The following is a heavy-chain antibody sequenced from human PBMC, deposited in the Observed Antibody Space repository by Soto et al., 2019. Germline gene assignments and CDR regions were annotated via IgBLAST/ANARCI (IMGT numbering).Heavy chain of an antibody. D-gene: IGHD2-15*01. J-gene: IGHJ5*02. CDR2: IKSKTDGETK. CDR1: GFTFSHAW. V-gene: IGHV3-15*01. Sequence: RLSCAASGFTFSHAWMSWVRQAPGKGLEWVGRIKSKTDGETKDYGAPVRGRFTISRDDSKDTLYLQMNSLRIEDTAVYYCCVVKRRDQYSTSGYWFDPWGPGTLVTVYS. CDR3: CVVKRRDQYSTSGYWFDP.